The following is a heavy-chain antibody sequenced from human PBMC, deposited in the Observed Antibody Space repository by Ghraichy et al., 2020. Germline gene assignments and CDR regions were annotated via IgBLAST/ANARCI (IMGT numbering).Heavy chain of an antibody. CDR1: GGSISSYY. V-gene: IGHV4-4*07. CDR3: ARDRFGSSWYEPPYYYYYGMDV. D-gene: IGHD6-13*01. J-gene: IGHJ6*02. CDR2: IYTSGST. Sequence: SETLSLTCTVSGGSISSYYWSWIRQPAGKGLEWIGRIYTSGSTNYNPSLKSRVTMSVDTSKNQFSLKLSSVTTADTAVYYCARDRFGSSWYEPPYYYYYGMDVWGQGTTVTVSS.